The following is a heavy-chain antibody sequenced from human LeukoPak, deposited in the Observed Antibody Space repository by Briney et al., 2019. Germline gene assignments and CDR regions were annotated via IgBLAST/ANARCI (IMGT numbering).Heavy chain of an antibody. V-gene: IGHV3-7*01. CDR3: ASSYYYDGDY. J-gene: IGHJ4*02. CDR1: GFRFEDYG. Sequence: GGSLRLSCAASGFRFEDYGMTWVRQAPGKGLEWVANINQDGSEKNYVDSVKGRFTISRDNAKNSLYLQMNSLRDEDTALYYCASSYYYDGDYWGQGTLVTVSS. CDR2: INQDGSEK. D-gene: IGHD3-22*01.